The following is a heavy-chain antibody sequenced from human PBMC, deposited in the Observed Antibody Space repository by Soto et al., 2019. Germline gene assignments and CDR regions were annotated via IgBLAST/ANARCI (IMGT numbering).Heavy chain of an antibody. J-gene: IGHJ5*02. CDR1: GYTFTNKD. CDR3: ARQVVETSSLWLDP. Sequence: AAVKVSCKACGYTFTNKDINWVRQAPGQGLEWIGWMNTNTNTTDSAEVFEGRVSLTWDTSISTEYMQLNSLKIDDTAVYYCARQVVETSSLWLDPWGQGNLVTVSS. D-gene: IGHD2-15*01. V-gene: IGHV1-8*01. CDR2: MNTNTNTT.